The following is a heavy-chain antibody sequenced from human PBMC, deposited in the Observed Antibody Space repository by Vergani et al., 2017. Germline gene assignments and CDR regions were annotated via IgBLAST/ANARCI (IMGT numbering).Heavy chain of an antibody. Sequence: EVQLVESGGGLVQPGGSLRLSCAASGFTFSSYWMHWVRQAPGKGLVWVSRINSDGSSTSYADSVKGRFTISRDNAKNTLYLQMNSLRAEDTAVYYCARETDSSSWGWWFDPWGQGTLVTVSS. J-gene: IGHJ5*02. CDR1: GFTFSSYW. CDR3: ARETDSSSWGWWFDP. D-gene: IGHD6-6*01. CDR2: INSDGSST. V-gene: IGHV3-74*01.